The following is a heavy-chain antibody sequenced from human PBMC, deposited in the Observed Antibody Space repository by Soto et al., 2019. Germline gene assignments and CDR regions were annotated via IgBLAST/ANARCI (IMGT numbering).Heavy chain of an antibody. CDR3: TTSSGYYYGDY. D-gene: IGHD3-22*01. CDR1: GFTFSNAW. CDR2: IKSKTDGGTT. V-gene: IGHV3-15*01. J-gene: IGHJ4*02. Sequence: EVQLVESGGGLVKPGGSLRLSCAASGFTFSNAWMSWVRQAPGKGPEWVGRIKSKTDGGTTDYAAPVKGRFTISRDDSKNTLYLQMNSLKTEDTAVYYCTTSSGYYYGDYWGQGTLVTVSS.